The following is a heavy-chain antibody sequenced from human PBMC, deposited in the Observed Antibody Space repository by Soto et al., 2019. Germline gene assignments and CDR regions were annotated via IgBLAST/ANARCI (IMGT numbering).Heavy chain of an antibody. J-gene: IGHJ4*02. CDR3: AKDQILLAVAGIFDY. Sequence: GGSLRLSCAASGFTFSSYAMSWVRQAPGKGLEWVSAISGSGGSTYYADSVKGRFTISRDNSKNTLYLQMNSLRAEDKAVYYCAKDQILLAVAGIFDYWGQGTLVTVSS. V-gene: IGHV3-23*01. D-gene: IGHD6-19*01. CDR2: ISGSGGST. CDR1: GFTFSSYA.